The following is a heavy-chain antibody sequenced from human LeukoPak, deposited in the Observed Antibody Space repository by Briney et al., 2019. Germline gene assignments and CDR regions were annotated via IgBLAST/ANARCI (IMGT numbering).Heavy chain of an antibody. Sequence: PSETLSLTCAVYGGSFSGYYWNWIRQPPGKGLEWIGGINHSGNTNYNPSLKSRVTISVDTSKNQFSLKLSSVTAADTAVYCCARGGYGSGWDYMDVWGKGTTVTVSS. V-gene: IGHV4-34*01. D-gene: IGHD3-10*01. CDR2: INHSGNT. J-gene: IGHJ6*03. CDR1: GGSFSGYY. CDR3: ARGGYGSGWDYMDV.